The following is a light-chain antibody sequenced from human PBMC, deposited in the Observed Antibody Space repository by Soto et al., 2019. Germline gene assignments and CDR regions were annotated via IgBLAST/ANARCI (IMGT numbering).Light chain of an antibody. J-gene: IGLJ2*01. CDR3: QTWGTGIQV. CDR2: LNSDGSH. V-gene: IGLV4-69*01. Sequence: QLVLTQSPSASASLGASVKLTCTLSSGHSSYAIAWHQQQPEKGPRYLMKLNSDGSHSKGDGIPDPVSGSSSGAERYLTLLRLQYEDEADYCCQTWGTGIQVFGGGTKLTVL. CDR1: SGHSSYA.